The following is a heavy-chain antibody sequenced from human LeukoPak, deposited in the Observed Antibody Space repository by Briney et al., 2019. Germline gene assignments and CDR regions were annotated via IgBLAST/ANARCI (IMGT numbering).Heavy chain of an antibody. CDR3: ARATGGYDDCGDYVPYYYYMDV. CDR2: ISSSSSYI. J-gene: IGHJ6*03. CDR1: GFTFSSYS. V-gene: IGHV3-21*01. Sequence: GGSLRLSCAASGFTFSSYSMNWVRQAPGKGLEWVSSISSSSSYIYYADSVKGRFTISRDNAKNSLYLQMNSLRAEDTAVYYCARATGGYDDCGDYVPYYYYMDVWGKGTTVTVSS. D-gene: IGHD4-17*01.